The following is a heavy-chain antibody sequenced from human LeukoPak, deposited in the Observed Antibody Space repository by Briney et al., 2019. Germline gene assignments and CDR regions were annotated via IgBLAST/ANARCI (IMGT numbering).Heavy chain of an antibody. J-gene: IGHJ5*02. CDR3: AADLPSYDFWSGRS. CDR1: GFTFTSSA. Sequence: SVKVSCKASGFTFTSSAMQWVRQARGQRLEWIGWIVVGSGNTNYAQKFQERVTITRDMSTSTAYMELSSLRSEDTAVYYCAADLPSYDFWSGRSWGQGTLVTASS. CDR2: IVVGSGNT. D-gene: IGHD3-3*01. V-gene: IGHV1-58*02.